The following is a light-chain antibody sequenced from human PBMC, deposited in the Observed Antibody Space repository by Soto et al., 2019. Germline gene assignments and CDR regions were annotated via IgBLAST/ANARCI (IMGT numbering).Light chain of an antibody. Sequence: QSALTQPRSVSGSPGQSVTISWTGTSSDVGGYSYVSWYQQHPGKAPKLMIYAVSERPSGVPDRFSGSRSGNTVSLTISGLQTEDEADYYCCSYAGNYVFGTGTKVTVL. CDR2: AVS. CDR1: SSDVGGYSY. CDR3: CSYAGNYV. V-gene: IGLV2-11*01. J-gene: IGLJ1*01.